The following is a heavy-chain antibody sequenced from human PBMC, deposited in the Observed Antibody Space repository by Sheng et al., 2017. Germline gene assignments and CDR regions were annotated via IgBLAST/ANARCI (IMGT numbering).Heavy chain of an antibody. CDR2: ISGSGGST. D-gene: IGHD5-12*01. J-gene: IGHJ5*02. CDR1: GFTFSSYA. CDR3: AKDRRGGYSGYDPGWFDP. Sequence: EVQLLESGGGLVQPGGSLRLSCAASGFTFSSYAMSWVRQAPGKGLEWVSAISGSGGSTYYADSVKGRFTISRDNSKNTLYLQMNSLRAEDTAVYYCAKDRRGGYSGYDPGWFDPWGQGTLVTVSS. V-gene: IGHV3-23*01.